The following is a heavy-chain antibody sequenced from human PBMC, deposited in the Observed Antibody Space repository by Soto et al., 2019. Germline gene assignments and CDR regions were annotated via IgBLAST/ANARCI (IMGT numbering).Heavy chain of an antibody. D-gene: IGHD2-2*02. Sequence: GGSLRLSCAASGFTFSSYWMSWVRQAPGKGLEWVANIKQDGSEKYYVDSVKGRFTISRDNAKNSLYLQMNSLRAEDTAVYYCARVGYCSSTSCYTKYYGMDVWGQGTTVTVSS. J-gene: IGHJ6*02. CDR2: IKQDGSEK. CDR1: GFTFSSYW. V-gene: IGHV3-7*03. CDR3: ARVGYCSSTSCYTKYYGMDV.